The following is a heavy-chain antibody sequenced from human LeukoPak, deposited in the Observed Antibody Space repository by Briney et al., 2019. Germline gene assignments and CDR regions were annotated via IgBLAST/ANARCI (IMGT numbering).Heavy chain of an antibody. CDR1: GGTFSSYA. Sequence: GASVKVSCKASGGTFSSYAISWVRQAPGQGLEWMGGIIPMFGTANYAQKFQGRVTITADESTSTAYMELSSLRSEDTAVYYCARDPGDGYNLGAFDIWGQGTMVTVSS. CDR2: IIPMFGTA. CDR3: ARDPGDGYNLGAFDI. D-gene: IGHD5-24*01. J-gene: IGHJ3*02. V-gene: IGHV1-69*13.